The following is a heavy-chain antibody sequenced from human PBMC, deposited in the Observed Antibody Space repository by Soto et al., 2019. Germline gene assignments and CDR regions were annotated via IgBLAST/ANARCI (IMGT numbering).Heavy chain of an antibody. D-gene: IGHD3-22*01. V-gene: IGHV3-9*01. CDR2: ISWNSGSI. CDR1: GFTFDDYA. J-gene: IGHJ4*02. CDR3: AKGSWYYYDRSGYLDY. Sequence: EVQLVESGGGLVQPGRSLRLSCAASGFTFDDYAMHWVRQAPGKGLGWVSGISWNSGSIGDADSVKGRFTISRDNAKNSLYLPMNSLRAEDTALYYCAKGSWYYYDRSGYLDYWGQGTLVTVSS.